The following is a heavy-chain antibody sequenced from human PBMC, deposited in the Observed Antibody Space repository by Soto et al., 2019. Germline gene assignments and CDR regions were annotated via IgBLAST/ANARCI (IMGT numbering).Heavy chain of an antibody. D-gene: IGHD2-15*01. V-gene: IGHV4-30-4*01. CDR1: GGSISSGDYY. CDR2: IYYSGST. Sequence: TSETLSLTCTVSGGSISSGDYYWSWIRQPPGKGLEWIGYIYYSGSTYYNPSLKSRVTISVDTSKNQFSLKLSSVTAADTAVYYCAREGYCSGGSCPYNWFDPWGQGTLVTVSS. J-gene: IGHJ5*02. CDR3: AREGYCSGGSCPYNWFDP.